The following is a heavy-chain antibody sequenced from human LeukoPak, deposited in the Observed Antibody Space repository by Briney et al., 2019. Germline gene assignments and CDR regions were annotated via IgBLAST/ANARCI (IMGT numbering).Heavy chain of an antibody. CDR3: ARQKAGFLEGHTIDY. Sequence: SETLSLTCTVSGGSICGSNYYWGWIRQPPGKGLEWIGTIYYSGSTYYNPSLKSRVTISVDTSKNQFSLKLSSVTAADTAVYYCARQKAGFLEGHTIDYWGQGTLVTVSS. J-gene: IGHJ4*02. CDR2: IYYSGST. V-gene: IGHV4-39*01. D-gene: IGHD3-3*01. CDR1: GGSICGSNYY.